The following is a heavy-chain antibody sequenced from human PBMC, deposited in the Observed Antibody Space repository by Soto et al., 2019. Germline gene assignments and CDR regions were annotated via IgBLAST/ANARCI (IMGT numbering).Heavy chain of an antibody. Sequence: EVQLVESGGGLVKPGGSLRLSCAASGFTFSSYSMNWVRQAPGKGLEWVSSISSNTSYMYYADSVKGRFTISRDNAKNSLYLQMNSLRAEDTAVYYCARDFRDGYYFDYWGQGTLVTVSS. CDR2: ISSNTSYM. V-gene: IGHV3-21*01. CDR1: GFTFSSYS. CDR3: ARDFRDGYYFDY. D-gene: IGHD5-12*01. J-gene: IGHJ4*02.